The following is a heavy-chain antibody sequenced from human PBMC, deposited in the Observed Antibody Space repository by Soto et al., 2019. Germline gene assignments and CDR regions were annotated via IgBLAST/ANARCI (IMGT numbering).Heavy chain of an antibody. Sequence: SETLSLTCTVSGGSINSGGYSWTWIRQPPGKGLEWIGFIYHTGTTYYNPSLKSRVTISVDRSKNQFSLKLNSVTAADTAVYYCAREPTTVTNYYYYALDVWGQGTTVTVSS. D-gene: IGHD4-17*01. CDR3: AREPTTVTNYYYYALDV. CDR2: IYHTGTT. CDR1: GGSINSGGYS. V-gene: IGHV4-30-2*01. J-gene: IGHJ6*02.